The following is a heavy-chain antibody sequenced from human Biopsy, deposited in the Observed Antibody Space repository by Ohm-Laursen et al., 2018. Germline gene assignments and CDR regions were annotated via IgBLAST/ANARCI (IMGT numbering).Heavy chain of an antibody. J-gene: IGHJ4*02. Sequence: SLRLSCSASEFTFSGYSMNWVRQAPGKGLEWVSAITSSGDTTYYSDSVKGRFTISRDSSKNTLHLQMDSLRAEDTAVYYCAKDQGYYYDRSVYYYFDYWGQGTLVTVSS. V-gene: IGHV3-23*01. CDR3: AKDQGYYYDRSVYYYFDY. CDR1: EFTFSGYS. CDR2: ITSSGDTT. D-gene: IGHD3-22*01.